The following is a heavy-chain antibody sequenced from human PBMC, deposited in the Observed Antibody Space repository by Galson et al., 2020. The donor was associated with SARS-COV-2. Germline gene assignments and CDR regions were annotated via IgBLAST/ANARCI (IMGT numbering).Heavy chain of an antibody. CDR2: ISGSGADP. CDR1: GFMFSSYA. V-gene: IGHV3-23*01. Sequence: GESLKISCAASGFMFSSYAMSWVRQAPGKGLEWVSSISGSGADPYYADSVKGRFTISRDNAENTMLLQMNSLRVEDTAVYYCARDGQWLRPYYFHYWGQGILVSVSS. D-gene: IGHD5-12*01. J-gene: IGHJ4*02. CDR3: ARDGQWLRPYYFHY.